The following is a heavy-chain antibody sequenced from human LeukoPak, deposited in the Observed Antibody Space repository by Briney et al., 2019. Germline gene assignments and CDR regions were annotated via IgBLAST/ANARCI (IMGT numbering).Heavy chain of an antibody. V-gene: IGHV1-69*05. CDR1: GGTFSSYA. Sequence: GASVKVSCKASGGTFSSYAISWVRQAPGQGLEWMGGIIPIFGTANYAQKFQGRVTITTDESTSTAYMELSSLRSEDTAVYYCASLVVPAAIPGAYMDVWGKGPRVTVSS. D-gene: IGHD2-2*02. J-gene: IGHJ6*04. CDR3: ASLVVPAAIPGAYMDV. CDR2: IIPIFGTA.